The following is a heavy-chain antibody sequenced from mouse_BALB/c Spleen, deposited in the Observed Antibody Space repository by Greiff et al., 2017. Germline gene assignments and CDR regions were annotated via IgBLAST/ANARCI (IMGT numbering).Heavy chain of an antibody. CDR2: ISSGGSYT. V-gene: IGHV5-9-3*01. CDR3: ARRGDYDWFAY. D-gene: IGHD2-4*01. J-gene: IGHJ3*01. CDR1: GFTFSSYA. Sequence: EVQGVESGGGLVKPGGSLKLSCAASGFTFSSYAMSWVRQTPEKRLEWVATISSGGSYTYYPDSVKGRFTISRDNAKNTLYLQMSSLRSEDTAMYYCARRGDYDWFAYWGQGTLVTVSA.